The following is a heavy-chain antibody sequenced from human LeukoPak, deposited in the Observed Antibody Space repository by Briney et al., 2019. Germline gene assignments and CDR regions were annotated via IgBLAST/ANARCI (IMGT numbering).Heavy chain of an antibody. CDR3: ARGKVGYSYGFSRPKQNFDY. J-gene: IGHJ4*02. CDR2: INHSGST. Sequence: SETLSLTCAVYGGSFSGYYWSWIRQPPGKGLERIGEINHSGSTNYNPSLKSRVTISVDTSKNQFSLKLSSVTAADTAVYYCARGKVGYSYGFSRPKQNFDYWGQGTLVTVSS. D-gene: IGHD5-18*01. V-gene: IGHV4-34*01. CDR1: GGSFSGYY.